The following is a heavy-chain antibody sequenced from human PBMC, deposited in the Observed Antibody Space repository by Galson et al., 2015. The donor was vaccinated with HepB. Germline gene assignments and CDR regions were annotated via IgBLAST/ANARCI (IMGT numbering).Heavy chain of an antibody. J-gene: IGHJ6*02. CDR3: AKDQGAAVPPGYYYGMDV. V-gene: IGHV3-30*18. D-gene: IGHD6-13*01. CDR2: ISYDGSNK. CDR1: GFTFSSYG. Sequence: SLRLSCAASGFTFSSYGMHWVRQAPGKGLEWVAVISYDGSNKYYADSVKGRFTISRDNSKNTLYLQMNSLRAEDTAVYYCAKDQGAAVPPGYYYGMDVSGQGTAVTVSS.